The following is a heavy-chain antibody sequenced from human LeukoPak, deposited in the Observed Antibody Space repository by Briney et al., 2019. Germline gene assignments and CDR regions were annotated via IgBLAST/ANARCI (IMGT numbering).Heavy chain of an antibody. D-gene: IGHD6-25*01. Sequence: GGSLRLSCAASGFTFSGFSMSWVRQSPTKGLEWVANIKQDGSERYYVDSVKGRFTISRDNAKNSLYLQMNSLRAEDTAVYYCAALSGGFDFWGQGTMVTVSS. CDR3: AALSGGFDF. CDR2: IKQDGSER. V-gene: IGHV3-7*03. CDR1: GFTFSGFS. J-gene: IGHJ3*01.